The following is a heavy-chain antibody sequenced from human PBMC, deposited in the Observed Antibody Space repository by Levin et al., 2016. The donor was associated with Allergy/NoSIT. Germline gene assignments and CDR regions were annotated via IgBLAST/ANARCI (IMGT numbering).Heavy chain of an antibody. CDR2: IIPIFGTA. V-gene: IGHV1-69*01. D-gene: IGHD3-3*01. Sequence: WVRQAPGQGLEWMGGIIPIFGTANYAQKFQGRVTITADESTSTAYMELSSLRSEDTAVYYCARRVVLRFLEGSNYYYYYGMDVWGQGTTVTVSS. J-gene: IGHJ6*02. CDR3: ARRVVLRFLEGSNYYYYYGMDV.